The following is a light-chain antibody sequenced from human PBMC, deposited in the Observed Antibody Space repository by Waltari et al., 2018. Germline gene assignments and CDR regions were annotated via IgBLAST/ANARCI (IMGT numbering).Light chain of an antibody. CDR2: GAS. CDR1: QSVSSN. Sequence: EIVMAQSPATLSVSPGERATFSVRSSQSVSSNLAWYQQKPGQAPRLLIYGASTRATGIPARFSGSGSGTEFTLTISSLQSEDFAVYYCQQYDAWPPFTFGPGTKVGIK. J-gene: IGKJ3*01. CDR3: QQYDAWPPFT. V-gene: IGKV3-15*01.